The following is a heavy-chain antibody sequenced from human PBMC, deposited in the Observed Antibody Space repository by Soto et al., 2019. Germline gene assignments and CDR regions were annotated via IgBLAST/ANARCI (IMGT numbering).Heavy chain of an antibody. J-gene: IGHJ4*02. Sequence: EVQLVESGGGLVQPGGSVRLSCAASGFTFTNSWMNWVRQAPGKGLEWVANIKKDGSEKYYVDSVKGRCTISRDNPTTSLLLQMNSRRAEDTAVYYCAKGAGATAGIIDYWGQGSLVSVSS. CDR1: GFTFTNSW. CDR3: AKGAGATAGIIDY. CDR2: IKKDGSEK. D-gene: IGHD6-13*01. V-gene: IGHV3-7*01.